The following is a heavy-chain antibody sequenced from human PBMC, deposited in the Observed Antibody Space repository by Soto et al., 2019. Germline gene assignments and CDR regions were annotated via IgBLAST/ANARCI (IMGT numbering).Heavy chain of an antibody. J-gene: IGHJ3*02. CDR3: ARDQGRYYYDSSVDAFDI. CDR2: ISSSSSTI. D-gene: IGHD3-22*01. Sequence: GGSLRLSCAASGFTFSSYSMNWVRQAPGKGLEWVSYISSSSSTIYYADSVKGRFTISRDNAKNSLYLQMNSLRDEDTAGYYCARDQGRYYYDSSVDAFDIWGQGTMVTVS. V-gene: IGHV3-48*02. CDR1: GFTFSSYS.